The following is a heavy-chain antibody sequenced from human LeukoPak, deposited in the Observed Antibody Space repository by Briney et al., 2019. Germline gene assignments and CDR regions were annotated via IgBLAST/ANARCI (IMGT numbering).Heavy chain of an antibody. CDR3: ARVSLGYGYNSYYFDY. V-gene: IGHV3-21*01. CDR1: GFTFSDYA. CDR2: ISSSSSYI. J-gene: IGHJ4*02. Sequence: GGSLRLSCVASGFTFSDYAMNWVRQAPGKGLEWVSSISSSSSYIYYADSVKGRFTISRDNAKNSLYLQMNSLRAEDTAVYYCARVSLGYGYNSYYFDYWGQGTLVTVSS. D-gene: IGHD5-24*01.